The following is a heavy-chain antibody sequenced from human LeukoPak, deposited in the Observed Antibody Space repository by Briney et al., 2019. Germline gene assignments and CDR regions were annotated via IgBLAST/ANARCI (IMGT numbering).Heavy chain of an antibody. CDR2: IYYSGST. Sequence: PSETLSLTCTVSGGSISNYYWSWIRQPPGKGLEWIGYIYYSGSTNYNPSLKSRVTISVDTSKNQFSLKLSSVTAADTAVYYCARQMAAAGPTFYYYYYMDVWGKGTTVTVSS. V-gene: IGHV4-59*01. J-gene: IGHJ6*03. D-gene: IGHD6-13*01. CDR3: ARQMAAAGPTFYYYYYMDV. CDR1: GGSISNYY.